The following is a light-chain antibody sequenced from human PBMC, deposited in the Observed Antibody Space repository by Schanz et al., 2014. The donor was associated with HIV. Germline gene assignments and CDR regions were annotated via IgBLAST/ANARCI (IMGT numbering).Light chain of an antibody. V-gene: IGKV1-33*01. J-gene: IGKJ2*01. CDR2: GAS. CDR1: QDITNY. Sequence: DIQMTQSPSSLSASVGDRVTITCQASQDITNYLNWYQQKAGKAPKLLIYGASNLETGVPSRFSGSGSGTDFTFTIHSLQPDDFATYYCQQYNSYPYTFGQGTRLEIK. CDR3: QQYNSYPYT.